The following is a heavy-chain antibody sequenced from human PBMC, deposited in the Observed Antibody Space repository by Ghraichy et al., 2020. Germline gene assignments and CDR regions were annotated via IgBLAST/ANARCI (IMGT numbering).Heavy chain of an antibody. CDR3: AREYKTYYDFWSGYYPPGDWFDT. D-gene: IGHD3-3*01. J-gene: IGHJ5*02. V-gene: IGHV3-30*04. CDR1: GFIFSDYA. Sequence: GGSLRLSCAASGFIFSDYAIHWVRQAPGKGLEWVAVISYDGSKKHHADSVKGRFTISRDNSKNTLYLQMNSLKAEDTAVYYCAREYKTYYDFWSGYYPPGDWFDTWGQGTLVTVSS. CDR2: ISYDGSKK.